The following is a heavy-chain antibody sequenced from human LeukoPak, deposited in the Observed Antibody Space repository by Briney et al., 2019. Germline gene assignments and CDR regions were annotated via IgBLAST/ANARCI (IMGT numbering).Heavy chain of an antibody. V-gene: IGHV3-23*01. Sequence: GGSLRLSCAASGFTFSTYVMNWVRQAPGKGLEWVSTISDSGGSTYYADSVKGRFTISRDNSKNTLYLQMGSLRAEDMAVYYCARMGTTGTTADYWGQGTLVTVSS. CDR1: GFTFSTYV. J-gene: IGHJ4*02. CDR2: ISDSGGST. D-gene: IGHD1-1*01. CDR3: ARMGTTGTTADY.